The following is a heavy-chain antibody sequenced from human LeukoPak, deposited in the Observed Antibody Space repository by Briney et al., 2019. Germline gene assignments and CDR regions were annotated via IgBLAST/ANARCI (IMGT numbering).Heavy chain of an antibody. CDR3: AGRNDSSGYPSFDY. CDR1: GVSISTHY. J-gene: IGHJ4*02. Sequence: RPSETLSLTCTVSGVSISTHYWSWIRQPPGKGPEWIGYVYYSGNTNYNPSLKSRVTISIDTSKNQFSLKLSSVTAADTAVYYCAGRNDSSGYPSFDYWGQGTLVTVSS. CDR2: VYYSGNT. D-gene: IGHD3-22*01. V-gene: IGHV4-59*11.